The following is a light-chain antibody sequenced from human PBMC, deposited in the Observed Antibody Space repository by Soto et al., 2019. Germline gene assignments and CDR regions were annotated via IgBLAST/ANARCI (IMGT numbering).Light chain of an antibody. Sequence: QSALTQPASVSGSPGQSITISCTGTSSAVGGYNYVCWYQQHPGKAPKLMIYDVSHRPSGVSNRFSGSKSGNTASLTISGLQDYDEDDSYCSSYTSISTVVFGGGTTLAVL. J-gene: IGLJ2*01. CDR2: DVS. V-gene: IGLV2-14*01. CDR3: SSYTSISTVV. CDR1: SSAVGGYNY.